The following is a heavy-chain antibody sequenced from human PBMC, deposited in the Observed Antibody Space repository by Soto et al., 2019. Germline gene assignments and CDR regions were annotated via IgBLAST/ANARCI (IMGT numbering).Heavy chain of an antibody. CDR3: ARGLILWFGELSRRGGYYYYMDV. D-gene: IGHD3-10*01. CDR1: GGSFSGYQ. Sequence: QVQLQQWGAGLLKPLETLSLTCAVYGGSFSGYQWSWIRQTPGKGLEWIGGINDSGDINYNPSLKSRVTILGDSPKKRIALRLSSVTAADPAVYYCARGLILWFGELSRRGGYYYYMDVWGKGTTVTVSS. J-gene: IGHJ6*03. CDR2: INDSGDI. V-gene: IGHV4-34*01.